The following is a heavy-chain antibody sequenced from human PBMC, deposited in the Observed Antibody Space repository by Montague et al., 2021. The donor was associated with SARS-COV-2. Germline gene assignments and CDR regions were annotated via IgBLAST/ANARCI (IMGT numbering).Heavy chain of an antibody. J-gene: IGHJ6*03. CDR3: ARGRIEVSMIVVVLTGASYYMDV. CDR2: INRST. CDR1: GGSFSGHY. Sequence: SETLSLTCAVYGGSFSGHYWSWIRQPPGKGLEWIGEINRSTDYNPSLKSRVTISVDTSKNQFSLKLHSVTAADTAVYYCARGRIEVSMIVVVLTGASYYMDVWGKGTTVTVSS. D-gene: IGHD3-22*01. V-gene: IGHV4-34*01.